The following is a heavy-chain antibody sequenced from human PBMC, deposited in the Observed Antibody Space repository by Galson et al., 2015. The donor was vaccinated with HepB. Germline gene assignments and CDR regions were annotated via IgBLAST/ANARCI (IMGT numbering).Heavy chain of an antibody. CDR3: ATEHYGGNPTYYYYGMDV. V-gene: IGHV3-53*04. J-gene: IGHJ6*02. D-gene: IGHD4-23*01. CDR2: IYSGGST. Sequence: SLRLSCAASGFTVSSNYMSWVRQAPGKGLEWVPVIYSGGSTYYADSVKGRFTISRHNSKNTLYLQMNRLRAEDTAVYYCATEHYGGNPTYYYYGMDVWGQGTTVTVSS. CDR1: GFTVSSNY.